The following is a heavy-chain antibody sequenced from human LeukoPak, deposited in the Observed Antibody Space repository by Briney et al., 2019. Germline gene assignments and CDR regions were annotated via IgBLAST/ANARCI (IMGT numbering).Heavy chain of an antibody. CDR1: GFTFSSYW. D-gene: IGHD3-9*01. CDR2: IKQDGSEK. V-gene: IGHV3-7*01. J-gene: IGHJ6*03. Sequence: GGSLRLSCAASGFTFSSYWMSWVRQAPGKGLEWVANIKQDGSEKYYVDSVKGRFTISRDNSKNTLYLQMNSLRAEDTAVCYCAKDSVLTGYYLDYYYYYYMDVWGKGTTVTISS. CDR3: AKDSVLTGYYLDYYYYYYMDV.